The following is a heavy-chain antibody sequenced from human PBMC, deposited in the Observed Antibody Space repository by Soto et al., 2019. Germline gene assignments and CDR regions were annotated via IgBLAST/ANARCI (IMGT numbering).Heavy chain of an antibody. CDR2: ISRDGNNK. D-gene: IGHD4-4*01. J-gene: IGHJ4*02. V-gene: IGHV3-30*18. CDR1: GFTFRFYD. Sequence: GGSLRLSCTTSGFTFRFYDMHWVRQAPGKGLEGVAIISRDGNNKDYGDSVKGRSTISRDNSKNTLYLQMNSLRGEDTAVYYCAKDXYTPIRTTAHDSGGLDHWGPGTLVTVSS. CDR3: AKDXYTPIRTTAHDSGGLDH.